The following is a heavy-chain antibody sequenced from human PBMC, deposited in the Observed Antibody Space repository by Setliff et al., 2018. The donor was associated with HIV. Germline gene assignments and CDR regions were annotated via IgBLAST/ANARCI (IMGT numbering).Heavy chain of an antibody. CDR1: GYTFTDNY. D-gene: IGHD3-10*01. Sequence: ASVKVSCKTSGYTFTDNYIHWVRQAPGQGLEWMGIINPSGSSTTYAQKFRGRVTVTRDTSTSTVYMELSSLTSEDTAVYYCAREAYYSGSGNYPYHWGQGTLVTVSS. CDR2: INPSGSST. V-gene: IGHV1-46*01. J-gene: IGHJ5*02. CDR3: AREAYYSGSGNYPYH.